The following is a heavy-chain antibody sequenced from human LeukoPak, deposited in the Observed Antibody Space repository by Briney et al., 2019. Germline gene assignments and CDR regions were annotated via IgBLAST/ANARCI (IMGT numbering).Heavy chain of an antibody. CDR2: IYPGDSDI. CDR1: GYRFSTYW. CDR3: AGAAAGTAIDS. V-gene: IGHV5-51*01. Sequence: GESLKISCKGSGYRFSTYWIAWVRQMPGKGLEWMGIIYPGDSDIRYSPSFQGQLTISADKSISTAYLQWSSLKASDTAIYYCAGAAAGTAIDSWGQGTLVTVSS. J-gene: IGHJ4*02. D-gene: IGHD6-13*01.